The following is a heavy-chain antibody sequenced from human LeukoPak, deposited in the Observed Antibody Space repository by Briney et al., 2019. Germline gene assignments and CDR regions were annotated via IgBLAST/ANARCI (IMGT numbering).Heavy chain of an antibody. Sequence: PGGSLRLSCAASGFTFSSYAMSWVRQAPGKGLEWVSAISGSGGSTYYADSVKGRFTISRDNSKNTLYLQMNSLRAEDSAVYYCAKDRVSPGFNWFDPWGQGTLVTVPS. CDR2: ISGSGGST. V-gene: IGHV3-23*01. D-gene: IGHD3-16*01. J-gene: IGHJ5*02. CDR3: AKDRVSPGFNWFDP. CDR1: GFTFSSYA.